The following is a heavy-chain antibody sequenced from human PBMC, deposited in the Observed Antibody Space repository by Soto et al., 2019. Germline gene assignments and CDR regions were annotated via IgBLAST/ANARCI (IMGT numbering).Heavy chain of an antibody. CDR2: ISAYNGDT. Sequence: QVQLVQSGAEVKKPGASVKVSCKASGYTFTSHGISWVRQAPGQGLEWMGWISAYNGDTNYAQKLQGRVTVTTDTSTSTAYMELRSLRSEDTAVYYCARMVRGYNIDNDHYMDVWGKGTTVTVSS. CDR3: ARMVRGYNIDNDHYMDV. J-gene: IGHJ6*03. D-gene: IGHD3-10*01. CDR1: GYTFTSHG. V-gene: IGHV1-18*01.